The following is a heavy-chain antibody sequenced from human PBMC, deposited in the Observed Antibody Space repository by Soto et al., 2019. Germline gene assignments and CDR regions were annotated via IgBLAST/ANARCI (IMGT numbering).Heavy chain of an antibody. J-gene: IGHJ6*03. CDR1: GRSISSYY. CDR3: ARYYEHTFYYYMDA. V-gene: IGHV4-59*01. CDR2: IYYSGST. Sequence: SETLSLTCTVSGRSISSYYWSWIRQPPGKGLEWIGYIYYSGSTNYNPSLKSRVTISVDTSKNQFSLKLCSVTAADTVVYYCARYYEHTFYYYMDAWGKGTTVTVSS. D-gene: IGHD3-3*01.